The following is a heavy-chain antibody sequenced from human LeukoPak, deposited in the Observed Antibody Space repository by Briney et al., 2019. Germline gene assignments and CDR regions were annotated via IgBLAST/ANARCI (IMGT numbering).Heavy chain of an antibody. CDR2: IRSKANSCAT. J-gene: IGHJ6*02. Sequence: GGSLRLSCAASGFTFSGSAMHWVRQASGKGLEWVGRIRSKANSCATAYAASVKGRFTISRDDSKNTAYLQMNSLKTEDTAVYYCTRRSGDYYGMDVWGQGTTVTVPS. D-gene: IGHD3-10*01. CDR1: GFTFSGSA. V-gene: IGHV3-73*01. CDR3: TRRSGDYYGMDV.